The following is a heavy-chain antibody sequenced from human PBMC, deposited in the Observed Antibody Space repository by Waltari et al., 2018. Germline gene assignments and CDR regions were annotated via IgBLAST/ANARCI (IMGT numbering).Heavy chain of an antibody. CDR3: ARSSSWYYFDY. J-gene: IGHJ4*02. CDR2: IYYSGST. V-gene: IGHV4-59*01. CDR1: GGSISRYY. Sequence: QVQLQESGPGLVKPSETLSLTCTVSGGSISRYYWGWIRQPPGKGLEWIGYIYYSGSTNYNPSLKSRVTISVDTSKNQFSLKLSSVTAADTAVYYCARSSSWYYFDYWGQGTLVTVSS. D-gene: IGHD6-13*01.